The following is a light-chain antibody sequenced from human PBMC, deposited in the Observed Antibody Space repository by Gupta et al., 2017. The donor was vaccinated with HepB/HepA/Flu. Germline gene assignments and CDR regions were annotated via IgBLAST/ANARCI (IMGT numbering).Light chain of an antibody. CDR2: GDT. V-gene: IGLV1-40*01. CDR3: QSFDSGPTV. J-gene: IGLJ3*02. CDR1: TSNIGAGFD. Sequence: KHPLSVSGSPWQTVSITCPGSTSNIGAGFDVNWYPQLPGTAPNLLIFGDTNRPSGVPERFSASKSGSSASLAITGLQVEDEGSYYCQSFDSGPTVFGGGTKLTVL.